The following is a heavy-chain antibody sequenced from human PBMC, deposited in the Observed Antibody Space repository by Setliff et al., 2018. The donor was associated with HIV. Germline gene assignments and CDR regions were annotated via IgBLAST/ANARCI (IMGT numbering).Heavy chain of an antibody. CDR2: IYTSGST. J-gene: IGHJ4*02. CDR3: ASRRGGGFLAWPDPYFDY. D-gene: IGHD3-3*01. Sequence: SETLSLTCTVSGGSISSGSYYWSWIRQPAGKGLEWIGHIYTSGSTNYNPALKSRVIISIDTSKNQFSLKLFSVTAADTAGYYCASRRGGGFLAWPDPYFDYWGQGTLVTVSS. V-gene: IGHV4-61*09. CDR1: GGSISSGSYY.